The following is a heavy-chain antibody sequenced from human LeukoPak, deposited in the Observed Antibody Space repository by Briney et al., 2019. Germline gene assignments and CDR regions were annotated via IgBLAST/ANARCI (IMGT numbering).Heavy chain of an antibody. CDR1: GFTSSSYW. J-gene: IGHJ4*02. V-gene: IGHV3-7*01. D-gene: IGHD7-27*01. CDR3: ASINWGG. Sequence: GGSLRLSCAVSGFTSSSYWMSWVRQAPGKGLEWVANIKQDGSEKYYVDSVKGRFTISRDNAKNSLYLQMNSLRVEDTAVYYCASINWGGWGQGTLVTVSS. CDR2: IKQDGSEK.